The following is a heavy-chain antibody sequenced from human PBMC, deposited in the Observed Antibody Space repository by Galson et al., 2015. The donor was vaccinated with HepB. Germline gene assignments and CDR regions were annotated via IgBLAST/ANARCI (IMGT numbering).Heavy chain of an antibody. Sequence: SLRLSCAASGFTFSSYGMHWVRQAPGKGLEWVAVIWYDGSNKYYADSVKGRFTISRDNSKNTLYLQMNSLRAEDTAVYYCAREEPLIAAAGTPQKTEYFQHWGQGTLVTVSS. J-gene: IGHJ1*01. D-gene: IGHD6-13*01. CDR3: AREEPLIAAAGTPQKTEYFQH. CDR2: IWYDGSNK. V-gene: IGHV3-33*08. CDR1: GFTFSSYG.